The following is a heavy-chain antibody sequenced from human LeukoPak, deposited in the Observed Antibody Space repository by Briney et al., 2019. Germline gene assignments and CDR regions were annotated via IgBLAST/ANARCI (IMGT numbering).Heavy chain of an antibody. D-gene: IGHD2-15*01. CDR3: ARVGGCSGGSCPYYFDY. CDR2: INPNSGGT. V-gene: IGHV1-2*06. CDR1: GYTFTGYY. Sequence: ASVKVSCKAPGYTFTGYYMHWVRQAPGQGLEWMGRINPNSGGTNYAQKFQGRVTMTRDTSISTAYMELSRLRSDDTAVYYCARVGGCSGGSCPYYFDYWGQGTLVTVSS. J-gene: IGHJ4*02.